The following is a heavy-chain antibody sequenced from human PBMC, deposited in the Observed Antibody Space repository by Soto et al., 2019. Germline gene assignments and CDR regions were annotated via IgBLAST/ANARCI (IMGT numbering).Heavy chain of an antibody. J-gene: IGHJ4*02. CDR3: ARLYPSGWYDY. D-gene: IGHD6-19*01. CDR1: GFTFSSYW. CDR2: IKSDGSTT. Sequence: XGSLRLSCAASGFTFSSYWMHWVRQAPGKGLVWVSRIKSDGSTTNYADSVKGRFTISRDNAKNTLYLQMSSLRAEDTAVYYCARLYPSGWYDYWGQGTLVTVSS. V-gene: IGHV3-74*01.